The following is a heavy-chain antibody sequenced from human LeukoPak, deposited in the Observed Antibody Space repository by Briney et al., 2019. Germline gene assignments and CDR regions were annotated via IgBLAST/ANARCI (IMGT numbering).Heavy chain of an antibody. CDR1: GGSISSSSYY. CDR3: ARALLGSYYDY. D-gene: IGHD1-26*01. Sequence: SETLSLTCTVSGGSISSSSYYWGWIRQPPGKGLEWIGEINHSGSTNYNPSLKSRVTISVDTSKNQFSLKLSSVTAADTAVYYCARALLGSYYDYWGQGTLVTVSS. J-gene: IGHJ4*02. CDR2: INHSGST. V-gene: IGHV4-39*07.